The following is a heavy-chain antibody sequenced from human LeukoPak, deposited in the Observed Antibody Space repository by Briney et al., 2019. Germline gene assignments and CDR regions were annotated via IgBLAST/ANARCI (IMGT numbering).Heavy chain of an antibody. J-gene: IGHJ4*02. CDR1: GFTFSSYG. CDR2: IRYDGSNK. CDR3: ARRAGAYSHPYDY. D-gene: IGHD4/OR15-4a*01. V-gene: IGHV3-30*02. Sequence: GGSLRLSCAASGFTFSSYGMHWVRQAPGKGLEGVAFIRYDGSNKYYADYVKGRFTISRDNSKNTLYLQMNSLRAEDTAVYYCARRAGAYSHPYDYWGQGTLVTVSS.